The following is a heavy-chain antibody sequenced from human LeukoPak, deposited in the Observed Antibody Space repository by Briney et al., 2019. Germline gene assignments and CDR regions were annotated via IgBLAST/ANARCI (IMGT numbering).Heavy chain of an antibody. CDR3: AKAWRYGDYGPFDY. V-gene: IGHV3-23*01. CDR1: GFTFSSYA. D-gene: IGHD4-17*01. Sequence: GGSLRLSCAASGFTFSSYAMSWVRQAPGQGLEWVSAISGSGGSTYYADSVKGRFTISRDNSKNTLYLQMNSLRAEDTAVYYCAKAWRYGDYGPFDYWGQGTLVTVSS. J-gene: IGHJ4*02. CDR2: ISGSGGST.